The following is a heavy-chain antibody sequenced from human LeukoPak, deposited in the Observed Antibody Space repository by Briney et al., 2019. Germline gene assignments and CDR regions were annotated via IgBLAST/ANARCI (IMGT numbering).Heavy chain of an antibody. D-gene: IGHD1-26*01. CDR2: ISGSGGST. CDR3: ASSPLEWELEED. J-gene: IGHJ4*02. CDR1: GFTFSSYA. Sequence: LAGGSLRLSCAASGFTFSSYAMSWVRQAPGKGLEWVSAISGSGGSTYYADSVKGRFTISRDNAKNSLYLQMNSLRAEDTAVYYCASSPLEWELEEDWGQGTLVTVSS. V-gene: IGHV3-23*01.